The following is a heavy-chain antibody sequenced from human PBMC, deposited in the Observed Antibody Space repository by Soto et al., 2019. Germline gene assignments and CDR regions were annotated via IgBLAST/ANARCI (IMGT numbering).Heavy chain of an antibody. D-gene: IGHD6-13*01. Sequence: QLQLQESGPGLVKPSETLSLTCTVSGGSISSSSFHWGWIRQPPGKGLEWIGSIYYSGSTYYSPSLKCRVTVSVDTSKNPFSLDLSSVTAADTGVYYCARSEMAAGTDSWFDPWGQGTLVTVSS. V-gene: IGHV4-39*01. J-gene: IGHJ5*02. CDR2: IYYSGST. CDR1: GGSISSSSFH. CDR3: ARSEMAAGTDSWFDP.